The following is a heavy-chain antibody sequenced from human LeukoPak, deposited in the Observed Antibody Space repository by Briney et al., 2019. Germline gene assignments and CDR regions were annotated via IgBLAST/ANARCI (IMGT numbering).Heavy chain of an antibody. V-gene: IGHV3-23*01. D-gene: IGHD3-22*01. CDR2: ISGSGVST. CDR3: AKGPNRVITSIYFDY. J-gene: IGHJ4*02. Sequence: GGSLRLSCAASGFTFSSTAMSWVRQAPGKGLEWVSAISGSGVSTYYADSVKGRFTISRDNSKNTLYLQMSSLRAEDTAVYYCAKGPNRVITSIYFDYWGQGTLVTVSS. CDR1: GFTFSSTA.